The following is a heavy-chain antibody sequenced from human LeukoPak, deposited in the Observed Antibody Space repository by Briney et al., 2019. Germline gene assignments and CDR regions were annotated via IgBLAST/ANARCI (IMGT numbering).Heavy chain of an antibody. V-gene: IGHV3-7*01. Sequence: GGSPRLSCAASGFTFSSYWMSWVRQASGKGLEWVANIKQDGSEKYYVDSVKGRFTISRDNAKNSLYLQMNSLRAEDTAVYYCARDRGSYELPWWFDPWGQGTLVTVSS. CDR1: GFTFSSYW. D-gene: IGHD1-26*01. J-gene: IGHJ5*02. CDR2: IKQDGSEK. CDR3: ARDRGSYELPWWFDP.